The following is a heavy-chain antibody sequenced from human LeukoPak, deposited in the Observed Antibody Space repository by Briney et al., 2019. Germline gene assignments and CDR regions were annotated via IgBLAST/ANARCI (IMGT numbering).Heavy chain of an antibody. CDR2: IYYSGST. CDR3: ARALNYEFSY. J-gene: IGHJ4*02. Sequence: SETLSLTCTVSGASINRSSYYWGWIRQPPGKGLEWIGSIYYSGSTYYNPSLKSRVTMSEDTSKNQFSLKLRSVTATDTAVYYCARALNYEFSYWGQGTLAIVSP. CDR1: GASINRSSYY. V-gene: IGHV4-39*01. D-gene: IGHD3-3*01.